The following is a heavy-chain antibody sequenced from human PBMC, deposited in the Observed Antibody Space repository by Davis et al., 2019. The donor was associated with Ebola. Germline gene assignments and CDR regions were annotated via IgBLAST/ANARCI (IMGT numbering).Heavy chain of an antibody. D-gene: IGHD2-8*02. J-gene: IGHJ3*02. V-gene: IGHV1-2*02. CDR1: GYTFTGYY. Sequence: ASVKVSCKASGYTFTGYYMHWVRQAPGQGLEWMGWINPNSGGTSYAQKFQGRVTMTRDTSISTAYMELSSLRSDDTAVYYCARARGGTEYDAFDIWGQGTMVTVSS. CDR2: INPNSGGT. CDR3: ARARGGTEYDAFDI.